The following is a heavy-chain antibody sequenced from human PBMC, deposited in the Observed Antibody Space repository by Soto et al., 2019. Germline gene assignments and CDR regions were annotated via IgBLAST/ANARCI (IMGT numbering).Heavy chain of an antibody. CDR2: ISRTGDDK. CDR1: GFNFNHYG. D-gene: IGHD3-10*01. V-gene: IGHV3-21*01. J-gene: IGHJ6*03. Sequence: EVQVVESGGGLVKPGGSLRLSCAASGFNFNHYGMHWVRQAPGKGLEWVSYISRTGDDKKFRDSLKGRFTISRDNAKNSLFLQMNSLRAEDTAIYYCARETFGDRFYMDVWGRGTTVTVSS. CDR3: ARETFGDRFYMDV.